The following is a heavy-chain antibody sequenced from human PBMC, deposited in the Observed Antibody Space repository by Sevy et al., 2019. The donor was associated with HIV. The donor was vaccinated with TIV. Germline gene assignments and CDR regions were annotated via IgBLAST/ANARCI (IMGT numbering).Heavy chain of an antibody. D-gene: IGHD3-3*01. Sequence: GGSLRLSCAASGFTFSSYAMSWVRQAPGKGLEWVSAISGSGGSTYYADSVKGRFIISRDNSKNTLYLQMNSLRAEDTAVYYCAKDLHYDFWSGPSGMDVWGQGTTVTVSS. CDR3: AKDLHYDFWSGPSGMDV. J-gene: IGHJ6*02. CDR2: ISGSGGST. CDR1: GFTFSSYA. V-gene: IGHV3-23*01.